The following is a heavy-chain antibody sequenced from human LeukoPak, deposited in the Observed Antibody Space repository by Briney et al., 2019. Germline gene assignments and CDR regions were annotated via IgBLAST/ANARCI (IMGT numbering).Heavy chain of an antibody. Sequence: PGRSLRLSCAASGFTFSSYGMNWVRQAPGKGLEWVSSISSSSSYIYYADSVKGRFTISRDNAKNSLYLQMNSLRAEDTAVYYCARDSREGGGYWGQGTLVTVSS. CDR2: ISSSSSYI. J-gene: IGHJ4*02. V-gene: IGHV3-21*01. CDR3: ARDSREGGGY. D-gene: IGHD3-16*01. CDR1: GFTFSSYG.